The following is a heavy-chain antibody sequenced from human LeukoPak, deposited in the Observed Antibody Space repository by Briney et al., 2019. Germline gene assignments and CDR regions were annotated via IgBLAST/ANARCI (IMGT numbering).Heavy chain of an antibody. Sequence: ASVKVSCEASGYTFTSYDINWVRQATGQGLEWMGWMNPNSCNTGYAQKFQGRVTMTRNTSISTAYMELSSLRSEDTAVYYCARGRDYYGSGSPNDAFDIWGQGTMVTVSS. CDR3: ARGRDYYGSGSPNDAFDI. D-gene: IGHD3-10*01. V-gene: IGHV1-8*01. J-gene: IGHJ3*02. CDR1: GYTFTSYD. CDR2: MNPNSCNT.